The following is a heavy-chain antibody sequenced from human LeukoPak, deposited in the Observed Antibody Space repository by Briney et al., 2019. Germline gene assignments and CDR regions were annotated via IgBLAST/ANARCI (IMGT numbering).Heavy chain of an antibody. CDR1: GFTFSNAW. CDR2: IKSKTDGGTA. Sequence: GGSLRLSCAASGFTFSNAWMSWVRQAPGRELAWVGRIKSKTDGGTADYAAPVKGRFTISRDDSKNTLYLQMNSLKTEDTAVYYCAKDGGITGTWSSPIYWGQGTLVTVSS. V-gene: IGHV3-15*01. D-gene: IGHD1-7*01. CDR3: AKDGGITGTWSSPIY. J-gene: IGHJ4*02.